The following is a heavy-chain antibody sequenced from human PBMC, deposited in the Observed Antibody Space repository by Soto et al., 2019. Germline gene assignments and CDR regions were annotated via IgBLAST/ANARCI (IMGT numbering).Heavy chain of an antibody. CDR3: ARGIGVVVVAATPLAYFDY. D-gene: IGHD2-15*01. Sequence: SETLSLTCTVSGGSISSSGYYWSWIRQPPGKGLEWIGEINHSGSTNYNPSLKSRVTISVDTSKNQFSLKLSSVTAADTAVYYCARGIGVVVVAATPLAYFDYWGQGTLVTVSS. V-gene: IGHV4-39*07. J-gene: IGHJ4*02. CDR2: INHSGST. CDR1: GGSISSSGYY.